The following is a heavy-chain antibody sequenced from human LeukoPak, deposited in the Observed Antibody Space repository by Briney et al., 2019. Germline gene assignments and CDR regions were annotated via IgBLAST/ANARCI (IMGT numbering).Heavy chain of an antibody. CDR3: ARVSRWSRPFDY. J-gene: IGHJ4*02. CDR2: IWYDGSNK. D-gene: IGHD6-13*01. V-gene: IGHV3-33*08. Sequence: GGSLRLSCAASGFTFSSYAMTWVRQAPGKGLEWVAVIWYDGSNKYYADSVKGRFTISRDNSKNTLYLQMNSLRAEDTAVYYCARVSRWSRPFDYWGQGTLVTVSS. CDR1: GFTFSSYA.